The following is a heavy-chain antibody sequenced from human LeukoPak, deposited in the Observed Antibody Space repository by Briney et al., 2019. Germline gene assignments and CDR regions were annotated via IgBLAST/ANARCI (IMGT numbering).Heavy chain of an antibody. CDR3: ARAGRIVVGPDY. J-gene: IGHJ4*02. CDR2: IISSSSYI. V-gene: IGHV3-21*01. CDR1: GVKFSSYS. Sequence: PGESLRLSCAASGVKFSSYSMNWVRQPPGKGLEWVSSIISSSSYIYYAHSVKRPSTISRDNAKNSLYLQMHSLRPEDTAVYYCARAGRIVVGPDYWGQGTLVTVSS. D-gene: IGHD2-21*01.